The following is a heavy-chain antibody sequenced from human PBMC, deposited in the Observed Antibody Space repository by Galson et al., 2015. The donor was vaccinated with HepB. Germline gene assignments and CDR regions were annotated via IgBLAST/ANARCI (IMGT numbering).Heavy chain of an antibody. CDR3: AKLPSSSTVSRYMDV. J-gene: IGHJ6*04. CDR1: GFTFSNYA. V-gene: IGHV3-23*01. CDR2: ISGSGGST. D-gene: IGHD4-17*01. Sequence: LRLSCAASGFTFSNYAMSWVRQAPGEGLEWVSGISGSGGSTYYADSVKGRFTISRDNSKNTLYLQMNSLRAEDTAIYYCAKLPSSSTVSRYMDVWGKGTTVTVSS.